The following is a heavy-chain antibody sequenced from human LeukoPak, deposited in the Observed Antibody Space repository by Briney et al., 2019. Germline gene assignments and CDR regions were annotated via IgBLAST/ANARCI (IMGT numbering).Heavy chain of an antibody. Sequence: SQTLSLTCTVSGGSISSGGYYWSWIRQPPGQGLEWIGYIYYSGSTNYNPSLKSRVTISVDTSKNQFSLKLSSVTAADTAVYYCARGTTVTGFDYWGQGTLVTVSS. D-gene: IGHD4-17*01. J-gene: IGHJ4*02. CDR1: GGSISSGGYY. CDR3: ARGTTVTGFDY. V-gene: IGHV4-61*08. CDR2: IYYSGST.